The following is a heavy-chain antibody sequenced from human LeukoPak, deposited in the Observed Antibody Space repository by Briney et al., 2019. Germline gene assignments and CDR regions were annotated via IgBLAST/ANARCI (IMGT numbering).Heavy chain of an antibody. V-gene: IGHV3-53*01. D-gene: IGHD3-9*01. CDR2: IYNGGST. J-gene: IGHJ4*02. Sequence: PGGSLRLSCAASGFTVSSNYMTWVRQAPGTGLEWVSVIYNGGSTHYADSVKGRFTISRDNSKNTLYLQMNSLTAEDTAVYYCVSSLTTYFDFWGQGTLVTVSS. CDR1: GFTVSSNY. CDR3: VSSLTTYFDF.